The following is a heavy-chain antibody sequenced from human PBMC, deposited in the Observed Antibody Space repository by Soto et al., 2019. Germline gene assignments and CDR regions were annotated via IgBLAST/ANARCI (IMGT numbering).Heavy chain of an antibody. CDR3: ARDRLRGYDSSGFYS. V-gene: IGHV1-18*01. Sequence: GASVKVSCKASGYTFTSYGISWVRQAPGQGLEWMGWISAYNGNTNYAQKLQGRVTMTTDTSTNTVFLELRSLKSDDTAIYYCARDRLRGYDSSGFYSWGQGTMVTVSS. D-gene: IGHD3-22*01. CDR1: GYTFTSYG. J-gene: IGHJ4*02. CDR2: ISAYNGNT.